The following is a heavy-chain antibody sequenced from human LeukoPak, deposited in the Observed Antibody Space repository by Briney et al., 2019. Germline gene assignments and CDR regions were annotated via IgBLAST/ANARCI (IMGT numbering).Heavy chain of an antibody. CDR3: ARGACINGSCYGWFDP. V-gene: IGHV4-59*01. Sequence: SETLSLTCTVSGDSISSYYWSWIRQPPGKGLEWIGFIYYSGSTNYNPSLKSRVTISVDTSKNQFSLKLTSVTAADTAVYYCARGACINGSCYGWFDPWGQRTLVTVSS. CDR1: GDSISSYY. CDR2: IYYSGST. J-gene: IGHJ5*02. D-gene: IGHD2-15*01.